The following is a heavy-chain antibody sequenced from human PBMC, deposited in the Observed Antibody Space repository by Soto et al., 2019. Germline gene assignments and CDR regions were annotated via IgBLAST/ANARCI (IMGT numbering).Heavy chain of an antibody. J-gene: IGHJ6*02. D-gene: IGHD6-19*01. Sequence: PGGSLRLSCAASGFIFNNYAMHWVRQAPGKGLEWVSGITWNSANIGYADSVKGRFTISRDNSKNTLYLQMSSLRAEDTALYFCVKDGSSGWPYFDDMDVWGQGTTVTVSS. CDR2: ITWNSANI. CDR1: GFIFNNYA. CDR3: VKDGSSGWPYFDDMDV. V-gene: IGHV3-9*01.